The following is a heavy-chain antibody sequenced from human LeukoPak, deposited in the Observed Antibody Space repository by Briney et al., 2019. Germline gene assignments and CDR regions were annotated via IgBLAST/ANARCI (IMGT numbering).Heavy chain of an antibody. CDR3: ARGRPLDYYYYYMDV. CDR2: ITPIFGTA. D-gene: IGHD1-1*01. Sequence: SVKVSCKASGGTFISYAISWVRQAPGQGLEWMGGITPIFGTANYAQKFQGRVTITTDESTSTAYMELSSLRSEDTAVYYCARGRPLDYYYYYMDVWGKGTTVTVSS. J-gene: IGHJ6*03. CDR1: GGTFISYA. V-gene: IGHV1-69*05.